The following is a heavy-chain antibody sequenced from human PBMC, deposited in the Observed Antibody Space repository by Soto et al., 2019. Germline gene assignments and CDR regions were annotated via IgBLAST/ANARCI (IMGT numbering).Heavy chain of an antibody. CDR3: AIPSGLTVTGPDY. CDR2: ISYDGSNK. Sequence: SLRLSCAASGFTFSSYAMHWVRQAPGKGLEWVAVISYDGSNKYYADSVKGRFTISRDNSKNTLYLQMNSLRAEDTAVYYCAIPSGLTVTGPDYWGQGTLVTVSS. CDR1: GFTFSSYA. V-gene: IGHV3-30-3*01. D-gene: IGHD6-19*01. J-gene: IGHJ4*02.